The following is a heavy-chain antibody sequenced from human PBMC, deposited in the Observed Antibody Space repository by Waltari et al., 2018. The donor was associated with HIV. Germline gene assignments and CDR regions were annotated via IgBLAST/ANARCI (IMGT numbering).Heavy chain of an antibody. CDR3: AGVREHAYPRDFQS. J-gene: IGHJ1*01. CDR1: GGSVTQFY. Sequence: QVQLQESGPRLVTPSETLSLTCNVSGGSVTQFYWSWIRQSPEKGLEWIGYIYVNGRASYIPSLKSRGTISLDTSKSQFSQKVSSVTTEDAAMYYCAGVREHAYPRDFQSWGQGAAVSVSS. CDR2: IYVNGRA. D-gene: IGHD2-2*02. V-gene: IGHV4-4*09.